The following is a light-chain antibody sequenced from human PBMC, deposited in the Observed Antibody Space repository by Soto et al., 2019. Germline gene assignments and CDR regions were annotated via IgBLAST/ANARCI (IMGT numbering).Light chain of an antibody. CDR2: NAS. Sequence: EIVLTQSPATLSLYPGERAILSCRASQSVSTFLAWFQQKPGQPPRLLIYNASNRTTGIPARFSGSGSGTDFTLTTSSLEPEDFAVYYCQQRGDWPPITFGQGTRLEIK. CDR1: QSVSTF. V-gene: IGKV3-11*01. CDR3: QQRGDWPPIT. J-gene: IGKJ5*01.